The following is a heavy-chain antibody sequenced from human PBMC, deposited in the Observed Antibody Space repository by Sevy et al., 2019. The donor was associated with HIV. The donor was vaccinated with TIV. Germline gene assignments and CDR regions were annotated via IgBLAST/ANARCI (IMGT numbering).Heavy chain of an antibody. D-gene: IGHD3-10*01. CDR1: GFTFSNAW. V-gene: IGHV3-15*01. CDR3: TKGGLLYAVSARDY. Sequence: GGSLRLSCAASGFTFSNAWMSWVRQAPGKGLEWVGRIKSKTDGGATDYAARVKGRFTISTDDSKNTMYLQMNSLKTEDTAVNYCTKGGLLYAVSARDYWGQGTLVTVSS. J-gene: IGHJ4*02. CDR2: IKSKTDGGAT.